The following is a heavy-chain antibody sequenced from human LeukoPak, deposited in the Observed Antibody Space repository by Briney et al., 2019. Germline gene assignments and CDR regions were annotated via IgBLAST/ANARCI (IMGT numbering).Heavy chain of an antibody. J-gene: IGHJ3*01. CDR3: ARSDYFHN. CDR1: GFSLSGSW. D-gene: IGHD2/OR15-2a*01. V-gene: IGHV3-74*01. Sequence: GGSLRLSCEASGFSLSGSWMHWVRQAPGKGLMWVSQSKYDGSTKSYAASVRGRFTISRDNAKNTLYLHMDSLGAEDTAVYYCARSDYFHNWGQGTMVVVSA. CDR2: SKYDGSTK.